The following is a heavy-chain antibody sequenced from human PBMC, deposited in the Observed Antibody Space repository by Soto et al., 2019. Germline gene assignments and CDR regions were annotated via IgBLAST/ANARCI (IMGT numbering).Heavy chain of an antibody. CDR3: ATPGTGDYYGMDV. CDR1: GYSFTSYW. V-gene: IGHV5-10-1*01. CDR2: IDPSDSYT. J-gene: IGHJ6*02. Sequence: GESLKNSCKGSGYSFTSYWISWVRQMPGKGLEWMGRIDPSDSYTNYSPSFQGHVTISADKSISTAYLQWSSLKASDTAMYYCATPGTGDYYGMDVWGQGTTVTVSS. D-gene: IGHD7-27*01.